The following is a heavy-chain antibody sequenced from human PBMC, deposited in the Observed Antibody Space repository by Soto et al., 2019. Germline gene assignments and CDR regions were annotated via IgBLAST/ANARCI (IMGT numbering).Heavy chain of an antibody. V-gene: IGHV4-39*01. J-gene: IGHJ4*02. D-gene: IGHD3-10*01. Sequence: SETLSLTCTVSGGSISSSSYYWGWIRQPPGKGLEWIGSIYYSGSTYYNPSLKSRVTISVDTSKNQFSLKLSSVTAADTAVYYCARLDSGSYENFDYWGQGTLVTVSS. CDR3: ARLDSGSYENFDY. CDR1: GGSISSSSYY. CDR2: IYYSGST.